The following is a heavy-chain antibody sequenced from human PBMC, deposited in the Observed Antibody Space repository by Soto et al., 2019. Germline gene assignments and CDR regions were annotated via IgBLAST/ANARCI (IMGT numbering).Heavy chain of an antibody. CDR2: MNPNSGNT. CDR3: ARGSGKNYDCWSGKGPLNYYYYYMDG. Sequence: QVQLVQSGAEVKKPGASVKVSCKASGYTFTSYDINWVRQATGQGLEWMGWMNPNSGNTGYAQKCQGRVTMTRNTSRSTAYMELSSLRSEDTAVYYCARGSGKNYDCWSGKGPLNYYYYYMDGWGKRTTVTVSS. CDR1: GYTFTSYD. J-gene: IGHJ6*03. D-gene: IGHD3-3*01. V-gene: IGHV1-8*01.